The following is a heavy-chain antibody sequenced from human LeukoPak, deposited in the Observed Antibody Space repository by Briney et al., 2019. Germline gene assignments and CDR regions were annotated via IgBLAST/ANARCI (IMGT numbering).Heavy chain of an antibody. V-gene: IGHV3-23*01. CDR3: ARGLRFDP. Sequence: GGSLRLSCAASGFTFSSYAMSWVRQAPGKGLEWVSAISGSGGSTYYADSVKGRFTISRDNAKNSLYLQMISLRAEDTAVYYCARGLRFDPWGQGSLVTVSS. J-gene: IGHJ5*02. CDR2: ISGSGGST. CDR1: GFTFSSYA.